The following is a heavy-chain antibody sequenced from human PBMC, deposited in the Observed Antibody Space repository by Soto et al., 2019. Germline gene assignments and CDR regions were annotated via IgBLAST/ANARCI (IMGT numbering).Heavy chain of an antibody. CDR2: IIPIFGTA. Sequence: QVQLVQSGAEVKKPGSSVKVSCKASGGTFSSYAISWVRQAPGQGLEWMGGIIPIFGTANYAQKFQGRVTITEDESTSTAYMELSSLRSEDTAVYYCARDLDYHHTFRYGMDVWGQGNTVTVSS. D-gene: IGHD4-17*01. V-gene: IGHV1-69*01. CDR3: ARDLDYHHTFRYGMDV. J-gene: IGHJ6*02. CDR1: GGTFSSYA.